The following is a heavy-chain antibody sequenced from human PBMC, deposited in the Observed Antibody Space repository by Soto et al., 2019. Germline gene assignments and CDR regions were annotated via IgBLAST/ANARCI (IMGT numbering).Heavy chain of an antibody. V-gene: IGHV1-3*01. D-gene: IGHD5-18*01. J-gene: IGHJ4*02. CDR2: INAGNGNT. CDR3: ARGLNGYLHYFDY. Sequence: ASVKVSCKASGYTFTSYAMHWVRQAPGQRLEWMGWINAGNGNTKYSQKFQGRVTITRDTSASTAYKELSSLRSEDTAVYYCARGLNGYLHYFDYWGQGTPVTVSS. CDR1: GYTFTSYA.